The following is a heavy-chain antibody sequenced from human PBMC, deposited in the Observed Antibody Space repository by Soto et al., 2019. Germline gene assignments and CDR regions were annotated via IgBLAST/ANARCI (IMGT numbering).Heavy chain of an antibody. J-gene: IGHJ3*02. Sequence: ASVKVSCKASGYTFTSYGISWVRQAPGQGLEWMGWISAYNGNTNYAQKLQGRVTMTTDTSTSTAYMELRSLRSDDTAVYYCARGQYYYDSSGYSDAFHTWGQAKMVTVSS. D-gene: IGHD3-22*01. CDR3: ARGQYYYDSSGYSDAFHT. CDR2: ISAYNGNT. V-gene: IGHV1-18*04. CDR1: GYTFTSYG.